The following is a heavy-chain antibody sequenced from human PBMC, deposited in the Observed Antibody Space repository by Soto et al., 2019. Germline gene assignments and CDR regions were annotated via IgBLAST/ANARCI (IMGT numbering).Heavy chain of an antibody. D-gene: IGHD1-7*01. CDR2: IIFSIATS. V-gene: IGHV1-69*01. CDR1: GGTFSSYG. CDR3: ARVPPELQNPYDYYAMDV. Sequence: QVQLVQSGAEVKKPGSSVKVSCKASGGTFSSYGISWVRQAPGQGLEWMGGIIFSIATSSNAQKFQGRVTITADDSTSTAYMELSSLRSEDTAVYYCARVPPELQNPYDYYAMDVWGQGTTVTVSS. J-gene: IGHJ6*02.